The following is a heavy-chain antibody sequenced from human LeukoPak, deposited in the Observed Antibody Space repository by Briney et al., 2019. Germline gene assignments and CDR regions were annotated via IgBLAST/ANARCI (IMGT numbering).Heavy chain of an antibody. CDR2: ISGYNGNT. CDR1: GYTFTSYG. J-gene: IGHJ4*02. CDR3: ARDEYASSWYYFDY. V-gene: IGHV1-18*01. Sequence: ASVKVSCKASGYTFTSYGISWVRQAPGQGLEWMGWISGYNGNTNYAQKLQGRVTITTDTSTSTSYLELRSLRSDDTAVYYCARDEYASSWYYFDYWGQGTLVTVSS. D-gene: IGHD6-13*01.